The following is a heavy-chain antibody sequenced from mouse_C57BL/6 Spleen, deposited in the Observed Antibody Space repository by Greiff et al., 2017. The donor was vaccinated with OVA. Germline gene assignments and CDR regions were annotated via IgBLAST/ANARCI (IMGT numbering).Heavy chain of an antibody. V-gene: IGHV3-6*01. Sequence: EVKLQESGPGLVKPSQSLSLTCSVTGYSITSGYYWNWIRQFPGNKLEWMGYISYDGSNNYNPSLKNRIPITRDTSKNQFFLKLNSVTTEDTATYYCARRMGNYVSYYAMDYWGQGTSVTVSS. J-gene: IGHJ4*01. CDR1: GYSITSGYY. CDR2: ISYDGSN. D-gene: IGHD1-1*01. CDR3: ARRMGNYVSYYAMDY.